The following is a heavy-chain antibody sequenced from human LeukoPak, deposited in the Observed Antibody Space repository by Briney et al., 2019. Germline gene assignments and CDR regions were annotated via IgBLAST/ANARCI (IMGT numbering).Heavy chain of an antibody. D-gene: IGHD2-2*01. CDR3: ARDPNSKVVPAARLTLNWFDS. CDR1: GGTFSSYA. Sequence: ASVKVSCKASGGTFSSYAISWVRQAPGQGLEWMGGIIPIFGTANYAQKFQGRVTITADESTSTAYMELSSLRSEDTAVYYCARDPNSKVVPAARLTLNWFDSWGQGTLVTVSS. J-gene: IGHJ5*01. V-gene: IGHV1-69*01. CDR2: IIPIFGTA.